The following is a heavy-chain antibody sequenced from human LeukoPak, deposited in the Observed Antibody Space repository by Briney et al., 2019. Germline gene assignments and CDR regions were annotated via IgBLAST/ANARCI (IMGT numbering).Heavy chain of an antibody. J-gene: IGHJ6*02. Sequence: GGSLRLSCAASGFTFSSYGMHWVRQAPGKGLEWVAVISYDGSNKYYADSVKGRFTISRDNSKNTLYLQMNSLRAEDTAVYYCAKEYQRFDYYYYYGMDVWGQGTTVTVSS. D-gene: IGHD2-2*01. CDR1: GFTFSSYG. CDR3: AKEYQRFDYYYYYGMDV. CDR2: ISYDGSNK. V-gene: IGHV3-30*18.